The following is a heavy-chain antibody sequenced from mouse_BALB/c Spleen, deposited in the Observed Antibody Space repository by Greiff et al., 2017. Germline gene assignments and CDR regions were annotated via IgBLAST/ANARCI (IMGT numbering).Heavy chain of an antibody. V-gene: IGHV6-6*02. CDR3: TRQAPYLGFAY. D-gene: IGHD2-10*01. J-gene: IGHJ3*01. Sequence: EVKLMESGGGLVQPGGSMKLSCVASGFTFSNYWMNWVRQSPEKGLEWVAEIRLKSNNYATHYAESVKGRFTISRDDSKSSVYLQMNNLRAEDTGIYYCTRQAPYLGFAYWGQGTLVTVSA. CDR1: GFTFSNYW. CDR2: IRLKSNNYAT.